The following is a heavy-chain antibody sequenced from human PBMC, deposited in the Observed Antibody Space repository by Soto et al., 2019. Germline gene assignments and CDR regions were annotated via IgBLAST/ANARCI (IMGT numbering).Heavy chain of an antibody. CDR2: ISAYNGNT. CDR1: GYTFTSYG. D-gene: IGHD4-17*01. J-gene: IGHJ6*02. CDR3: AGDAGYGDSAAFVDV. Sequence: QVQLVQSGAEVKKPGASVKVSCKASGYTFTSYGISWVRQAPGQGLEWMGWISAYNGNTNYAQKLQGRVTMTTDTSTSTADMELRSLRSDDTAVYYCAGDAGYGDSAAFVDVWGQGTTVTVSS. V-gene: IGHV1-18*01.